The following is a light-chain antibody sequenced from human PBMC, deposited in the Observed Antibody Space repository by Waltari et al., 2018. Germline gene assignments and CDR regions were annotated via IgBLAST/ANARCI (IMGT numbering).Light chain of an antibody. CDR2: DAS. CDR1: QSVSSY. CDR3: QQRSNWPPVHT. Sequence: EIVLTQSPATLSLSPGERATLSCRASQSVSSYLAWYQQKPGQAPRRLIYDASNRATGIPARFSGSGSGTDFTLTISSLEPEDFAVYYCQQRSNWPPVHTFGQGTKLEIK. J-gene: IGKJ2*01. V-gene: IGKV3-11*01.